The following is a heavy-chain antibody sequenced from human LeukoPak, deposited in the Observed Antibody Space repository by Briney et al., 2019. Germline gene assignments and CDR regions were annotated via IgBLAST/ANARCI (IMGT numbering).Heavy chain of an antibody. J-gene: IGHJ4*02. CDR1: GGSISSYY. D-gene: IGHD6-13*01. CDR2: IYYSGST. CDR3: ARHSSSWYVSAPFDY. V-gene: IGHV4-59*01. Sequence: PSETLSLTCTVSGGSISSYYWSWIRQPPGKGLEWIGYIYYSGSTNYNPSLKSRVTISVDTSKNQFSLELSSVTAADTAVYYCARHSSSWYVSAPFDYWGQGTLVTVSS.